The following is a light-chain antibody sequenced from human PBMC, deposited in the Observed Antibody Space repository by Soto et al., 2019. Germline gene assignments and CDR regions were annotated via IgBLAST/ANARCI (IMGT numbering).Light chain of an antibody. CDR3: SSYTRSSSRTYV. V-gene: IGLV2-14*01. CDR1: SSDVDTYDF. Sequence: QSVLTQPASVSGSPGQSITISCSGTSSDVDTYDFVSWYQQHPGKAPKLIIYDVTNRPSGVSDRFSGSRSDNAASLTISGLQPEDEAAYYCSSYTRSSSRTYVFGTGTKLTVL. J-gene: IGLJ1*01. CDR2: DVT.